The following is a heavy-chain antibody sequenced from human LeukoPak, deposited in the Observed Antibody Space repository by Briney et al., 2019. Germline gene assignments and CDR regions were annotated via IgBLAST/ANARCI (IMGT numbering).Heavy chain of an antibody. CDR1: GFTFSSYS. J-gene: IGHJ4*02. D-gene: IGHD2-21*02. V-gene: IGHV3-48*01. CDR3: ARADCGGDCYSVDDY. Sequence: GGSLRLSCAASGFTFSSYSMNWVRQAPGKGLEWVSYISSSSSTIYYADSVKGRFTISRDNAKNSLYLQMNSLRAEDTAVYYCARADCGGDCYSVDDYWGQGTLVTVSS. CDR2: ISSSSSTI.